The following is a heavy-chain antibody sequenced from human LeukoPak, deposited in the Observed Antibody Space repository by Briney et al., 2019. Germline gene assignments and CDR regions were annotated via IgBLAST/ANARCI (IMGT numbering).Heavy chain of an antibody. V-gene: IGHV3-7*01. CDR2: IKQDGSEK. CDR3: AREWGYYDY. D-gene: IGHD3-16*01. J-gene: IGHJ4*02. CDR1: GFDFSNYW. Sequence: PGGSLRLSCAASGFDFSNYWMYWVRQAPGKGLEWVANIKQDGSEKYYVDSVRGRFTISRDNAKNSLSLQMNSLRAEDTAVYYCAREWGYYDYWGQGTLVTVSS.